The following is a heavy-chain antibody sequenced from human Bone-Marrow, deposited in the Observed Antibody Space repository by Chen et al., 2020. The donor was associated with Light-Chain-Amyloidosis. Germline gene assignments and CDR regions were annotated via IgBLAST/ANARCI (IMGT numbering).Heavy chain of an antibody. V-gene: IGHV3-21*01. Sequence: EVQLVESGGGLVQPGGSLRLSCAASGFTFNNYNMNWVRQAPGKGLEWVSSISGNGGYRYHRDSGRGRFTISRGNARKSLDLQMNGLRAEDTAVYYCARDSVADTVSIFYFGYWGQGALVTVSS. CDR1: GFTFNNYN. CDR3: ARDSVADTVSIFYFGY. J-gene: IGHJ4*02. CDR2: ISGNGGYR. D-gene: IGHD6-19*01.